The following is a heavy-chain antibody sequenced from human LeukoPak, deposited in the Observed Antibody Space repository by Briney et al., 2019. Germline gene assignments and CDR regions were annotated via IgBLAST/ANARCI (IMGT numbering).Heavy chain of an antibody. V-gene: IGHV3-23*01. CDR3: AKGIGIYPSSGTSD. J-gene: IGHJ4*02. CDR2: ITGSGGGT. D-gene: IGHD5-12*01. Sequence: GGSLRLSCAASGFTFSSYAMSWVRQAPGKGLEWVSAITGSGGGTLYADSVKGRFTISRDNSKNTLYLQMNSLRAEDTAVYYCAKGIGIYPSSGTSDWGQGTLVTVSS. CDR1: GFTFSSYA.